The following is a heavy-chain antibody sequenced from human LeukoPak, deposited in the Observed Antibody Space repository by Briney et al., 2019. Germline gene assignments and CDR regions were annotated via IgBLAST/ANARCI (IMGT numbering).Heavy chain of an antibody. J-gene: IGHJ4*02. CDR2: IYHSGST. D-gene: IGHD3-3*01. CDR3: ARDAQYDFWSGFTFDY. CDR1: GYSISSGYY. V-gene: IGHV4-38-2*02. Sequence: SETLSLTCTVSGYSISSGYYWGWIRQPPGKGLEWIGSIYHSGSTYYNPSLKSRVTISVDTSKNQFSLKLSSVTAADTAVYYCARDAQYDFWSGFTFDYWGQGTLVTVSS.